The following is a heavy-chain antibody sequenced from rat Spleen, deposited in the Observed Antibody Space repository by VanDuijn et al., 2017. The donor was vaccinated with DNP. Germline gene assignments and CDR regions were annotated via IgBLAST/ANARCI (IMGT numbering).Heavy chain of an antibody. Sequence: EVQLVESGGGLVRPGRSMKLSCAASGFTFNNYYMAWVRQAPTKGLEWVASISIGGGNTYYRDSVKGRFTISRDNAKSALYLQMDSLRSEDTATYYCAKVRTTGIPGFAYWGQGTLVTVSS. D-gene: IGHD1-9*01. J-gene: IGHJ3*01. CDR3: AKVRTTGIPGFAY. CDR1: GFTFNNYY. CDR2: ISIGGGNT. V-gene: IGHV5-25*01.